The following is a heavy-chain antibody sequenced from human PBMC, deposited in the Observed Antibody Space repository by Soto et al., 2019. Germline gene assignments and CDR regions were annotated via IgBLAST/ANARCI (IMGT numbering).Heavy chain of an antibody. CDR2: ISWNSANI. CDR3: AKDSYATWSGLIDS. V-gene: IGHV3-9*01. Sequence: PGGSLRLSCAASGFTFDDYAMHWVRQAPGKGLEWVSGISWNSANIPYADSVKGRVTISRDNAKNSLYLQMKSLRPEDTALYYCAKDSYATWSGLIDSWGQGTQVTVPS. D-gene: IGHD2-2*01. J-gene: IGHJ4*02. CDR1: GFTFDDYA.